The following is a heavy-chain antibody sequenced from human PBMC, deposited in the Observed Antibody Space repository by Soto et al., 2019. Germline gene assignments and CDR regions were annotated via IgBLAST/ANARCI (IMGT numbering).Heavy chain of an antibody. CDR3: ARDLPDRDYYGMDV. J-gene: IGHJ6*02. CDR1: RGTFNSYS. CDR2: IISILGIA. V-gene: IGHV1-69*04. Sequence: ASVKVSCKASRGTFNSYSISWVRQAPGQGLEWMGRIISILGIANYAQKFQGRVTITADKSTSTAYMELSSLRSEDTAVYYCARDLPDRDYYGMDVWGQGTTVTVSS. D-gene: IGHD3-22*01.